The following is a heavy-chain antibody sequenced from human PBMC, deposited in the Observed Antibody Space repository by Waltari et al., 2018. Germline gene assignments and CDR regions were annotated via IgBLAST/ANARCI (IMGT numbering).Heavy chain of an antibody. V-gene: IGHV5-51*03. CDR1: GYSFTSYW. CDR3: ARSGRYYYDSSGYNGPDY. J-gene: IGHJ4*02. CDR2: IYPGDSDT. Sequence: EVQLVQSGAEVKKPGESLKISCKGSGYSFTSYWIGWVSQMPGKGLEWMGIIYPGDSDTRYSPSFQGQVTISADKSISTAYLQWSSLKASDTAMYYCARSGRYYYDSSGYNGPDYWGQGTLVTVSS. D-gene: IGHD3-22*01.